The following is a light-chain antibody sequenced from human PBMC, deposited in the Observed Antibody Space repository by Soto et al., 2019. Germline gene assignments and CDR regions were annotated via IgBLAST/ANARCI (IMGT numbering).Light chain of an antibody. Sequence: EIVMTQSPATLSVSPGERVTLSCRASQSLSGNLAWYQHKPGLAPRLLINRASTRATGIPARFSGSGSETEFTLTISSLQSEDFAVYYCQQYNNWPSTFGQGTKVEIK. CDR3: QQYNNWPST. J-gene: IGKJ1*01. V-gene: IGKV3-15*01. CDR2: RAS. CDR1: QSLSGN.